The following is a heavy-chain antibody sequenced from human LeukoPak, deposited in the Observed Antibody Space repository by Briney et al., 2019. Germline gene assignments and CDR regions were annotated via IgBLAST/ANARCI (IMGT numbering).Heavy chain of an antibody. CDR3: AKDLLSIVGGIPSQFDY. D-gene: IGHD1-26*01. Sequence: PSETLSLTCTVSGGSISSYYWSWIRQPPGKGLEWIGYIYYSGSTNYNPSLKSRVTISVDTSKNQFSLKLSSVTAADTAVYYCAKDLLSIVGGIPSQFDYWGQGTLVTVSS. CDR1: GGSISSYY. J-gene: IGHJ4*02. CDR2: IYYSGST. V-gene: IGHV4-59*01.